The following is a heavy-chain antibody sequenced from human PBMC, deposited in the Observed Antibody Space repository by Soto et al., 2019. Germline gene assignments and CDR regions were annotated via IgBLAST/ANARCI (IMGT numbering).Heavy chain of an antibody. D-gene: IGHD1-20*01. J-gene: IGHJ4*02. V-gene: IGHV4-59*01. CDR3: ARGRYNWNPTDY. CDR2: IYYSGST. CDR1: GGSISSYY. Sequence: SSETLSLTCTVSGGSISSYYWSWIRQPPGKGLEWIGYIYYSGSTNYNPSLKSRVTISVDTSKNQFSLKLSSVTAADTAVYYCARGRYNWNPTDYWGQGTLVTVSS.